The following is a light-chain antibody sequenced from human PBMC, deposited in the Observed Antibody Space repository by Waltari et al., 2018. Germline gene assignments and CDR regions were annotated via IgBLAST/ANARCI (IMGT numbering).Light chain of an antibody. CDR2: KAS. Sequence: DIQMTQSPSNLSASVGDRVIITCRASQSISNWLAWYQQKPGEAPKLLIYKASSLESGVPSRFSGSGSGTEFPLTITSLQPDDFATYYCQQYNGYSTFGQGTKVEVE. V-gene: IGKV1-5*03. J-gene: IGKJ1*01. CDR1: QSISNW. CDR3: QQYNGYST.